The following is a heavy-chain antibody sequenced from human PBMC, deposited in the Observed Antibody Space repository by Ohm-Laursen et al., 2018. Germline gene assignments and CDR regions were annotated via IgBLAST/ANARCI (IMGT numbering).Heavy chain of an antibody. Sequence: GSLRLSCTAAGFTFSNAWMSWVRQAPGKGLEWVGRIKSKTDGGTTDYAAPVKGRFTISRDDSKNTLYLQMNSLKTEDTAVYYCTTVSDFVYYHYGMDVWGQGTTVTVSS. CDR3: TTVSDFVYYHYGMDV. CDR1: GFTFSNAW. CDR2: IKSKTDGGTT. J-gene: IGHJ6*02. V-gene: IGHV3-15*01. D-gene: IGHD3-3*01.